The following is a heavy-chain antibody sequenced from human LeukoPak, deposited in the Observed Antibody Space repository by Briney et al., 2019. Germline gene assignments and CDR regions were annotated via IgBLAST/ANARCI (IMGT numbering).Heavy chain of an antibody. D-gene: IGHD2-2*01. J-gene: IGHJ6*02. V-gene: IGHV4-59*01. CDR1: SGSISSYY. Sequence: SETLSLTCTVSSGSISSYYWSWIRQPPGKGLEWIGYIYYSGSTNYNPSLKSRVTISVDTSKNQFSLKLSSVTAADTAVYYCARVGYCSSTSCPEDSYYGMDVWGQGTTVTVSS. CDR3: ARVGYCSSTSCPEDSYYGMDV. CDR2: IYYSGST.